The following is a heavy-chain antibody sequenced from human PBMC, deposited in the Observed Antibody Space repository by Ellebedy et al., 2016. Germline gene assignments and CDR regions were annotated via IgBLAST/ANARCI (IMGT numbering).Heavy chain of an antibody. CDR2: ISSSSSYI. Sequence: GESLKISXAASGFTFSSYSMNWVRQAPGKGLEWVSSISSSSSYIYYADSVKGRFTISRDNAKYSLYLQMNSLRAEDTAVYYCARDFRVAAPPHYYYYMDDWGKGTTFTVSS. CDR3: ARDFRVAAPPHYYYYMDD. D-gene: IGHD2-15*01. CDR1: GFTFSSYS. J-gene: IGHJ6*03. V-gene: IGHV3-21*01.